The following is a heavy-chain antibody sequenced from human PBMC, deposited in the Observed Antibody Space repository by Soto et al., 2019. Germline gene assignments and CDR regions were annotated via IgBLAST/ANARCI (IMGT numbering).Heavy chain of an antibody. J-gene: IGHJ4*02. CDR2: TIPLLNVA. CDR1: GGTFSTST. CDR3: ARDSPIGSTYSGYDAIDS. V-gene: IGHV1-69*08. D-gene: IGHD5-12*01. Sequence: QVQLVQSGAEVKKPGSSVKVSCKASGGTFSTSTFTWVRQAPGQGLEWMGRTIPLLNVADYAQDFQGRGTITADKYTSTAYMELTSLTSKDTAVYYCARDSPIGSTYSGYDAIDSWGQGTLVTVSS.